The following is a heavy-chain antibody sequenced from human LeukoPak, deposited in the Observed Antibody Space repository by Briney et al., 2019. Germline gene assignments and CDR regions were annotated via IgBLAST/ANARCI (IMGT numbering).Heavy chain of an antibody. V-gene: IGHV3-74*01. Sequence: GGSLRLSCAASGFTFSSYCMHWVRQAPGKGLVWVSRINSGGSSTNYADSVKGRFTISRDNAKNTLYVQMNSLRAEDTAVYYCSTGSGHAFDFWGRGTLVTVSS. D-gene: IGHD3-10*01. CDR2: INSGGSST. CDR1: GFTFSSYC. J-gene: IGHJ3*01. CDR3: STGSGHAFDF.